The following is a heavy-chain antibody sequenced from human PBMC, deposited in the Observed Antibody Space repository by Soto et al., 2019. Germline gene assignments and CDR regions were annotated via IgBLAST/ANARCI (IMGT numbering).Heavy chain of an antibody. D-gene: IGHD3-10*01. CDR2: INHSGST. J-gene: IGHJ4*02. Sequence: PSETLSLTCAVYGGSFSGYYWSWIRQPPGKGLKWIGEINHSGSTNYNPSLKSRVTISVDTSKNQFSLKLSSVTAADTAVYYCARGRSRVPYYGSGSYRNYFDYWGQGTLVTVSS. CDR3: ARGRSRVPYYGSGSYRNYFDY. V-gene: IGHV4-34*01. CDR1: GGSFSGYY.